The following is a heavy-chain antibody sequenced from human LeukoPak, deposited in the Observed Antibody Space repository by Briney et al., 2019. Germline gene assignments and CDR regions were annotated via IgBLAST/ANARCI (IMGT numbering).Heavy chain of an antibody. V-gene: IGHV3-30*18. Sequence: PGGSLRLSCAASGFTFSNYAMSWVRQAPGKGLEWVAFISYDGRNKYYADSVKGRFTISRDNSKNTLFLQMNSLRAEDTAVYYCAKGYYEIHDAFDIWGQGTMVTVSS. D-gene: IGHD3-9*01. CDR1: GFTFSNYA. CDR3: AKGYYEIHDAFDI. J-gene: IGHJ3*02. CDR2: ISYDGRNK.